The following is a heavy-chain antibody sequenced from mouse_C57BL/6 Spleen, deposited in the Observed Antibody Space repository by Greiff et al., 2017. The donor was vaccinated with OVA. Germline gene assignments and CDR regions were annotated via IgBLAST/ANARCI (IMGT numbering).Heavy chain of an antibody. V-gene: IGHV1-61*01. CDR2: IYPSDSET. J-gene: IGHJ3*01. CDR1: GYTFTSYW. D-gene: IGHD1-1*01. CDR3: ARFYYYGSSSFAY. Sequence: QVQLQQSGAELVRPGSSVKLSCKASGYTFTSYWMDWVKQRPGQGLEWIGNIYPSDSETHYNQKFKDKATLTVDKSSSTAYMQLSSLTSEDSAVYYCARFYYYGSSSFAYWGQGTLVTVSA.